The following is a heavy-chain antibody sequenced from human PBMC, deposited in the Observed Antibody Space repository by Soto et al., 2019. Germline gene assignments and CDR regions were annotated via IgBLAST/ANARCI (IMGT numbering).Heavy chain of an antibody. D-gene: IGHD1-26*01. CDR1: GGSLSGYY. Sequence: QVQLQQWGAGLLKPSETLSLTCAVYGGSLSGYYWSWIRQPPGKALEWIGEINYSGNTNYNPSLKSRVTISVDTSKNHLVLDLSSVTAAYPAMYYCARPHVRGRTIVGAAEFWGQGTLVTVSS. J-gene: IGHJ4*02. CDR3: ARPHVRGRTIVGAAEF. CDR2: INYSGNT. V-gene: IGHV4-34*01.